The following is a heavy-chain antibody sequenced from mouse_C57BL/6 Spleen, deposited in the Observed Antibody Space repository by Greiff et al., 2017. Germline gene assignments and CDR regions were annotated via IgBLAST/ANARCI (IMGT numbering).Heavy chain of an antibody. Sequence: QVQLQQSGAELVRPGASVTLSCKASGYTFTDYEMHWVKQTPVHGLEWIGAIDPETGGTAYNQKFKGKARLTADKSSSTAYMELRSLTSEDSAVYYCTRRSNYAVDYWGQGTSVTVSS. CDR2: IDPETGGT. CDR3: TRRSNYAVDY. J-gene: IGHJ4*01. CDR1: GYTFTDYE. V-gene: IGHV1-15*01.